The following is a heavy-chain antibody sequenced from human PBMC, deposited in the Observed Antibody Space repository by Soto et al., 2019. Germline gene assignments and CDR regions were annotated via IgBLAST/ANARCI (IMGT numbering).Heavy chain of an antibody. Sequence: SQTLSLTCAISGDSVSSNSAAWNWIRQSPSRGLEWLGRTYYRSKWYNDYAVSVESRITINPDTSKNQFSLQLNSVTPEDTAVYYCARDRMVRGVTHYYYYGMDVWGQGTTVTVSS. CDR3: ARDRMVRGVTHYYYYGMDV. D-gene: IGHD3-10*01. V-gene: IGHV6-1*01. CDR1: GDSVSSNSAA. J-gene: IGHJ6*02. CDR2: TYYRSKWYN.